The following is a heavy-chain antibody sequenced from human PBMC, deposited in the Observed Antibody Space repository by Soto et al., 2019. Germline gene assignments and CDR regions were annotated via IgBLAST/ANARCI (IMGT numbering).Heavy chain of an antibody. CDR1: GDSVSRNSAA. CDR2: TYYRSKWYN. D-gene: IGHD1-26*01. Sequence: SETLSLTCAISGDSVSRNSAAWIWIRQNPSRGLEWLGRTYYRSKWYNDYAVSVKSRITINPDTSKNQFSLQLNSVSLEDTAVYYCARAGRNGMDVWGQGTTVTVSS. CDR3: ARAGRNGMDV. V-gene: IGHV6-1*01. J-gene: IGHJ6*02.